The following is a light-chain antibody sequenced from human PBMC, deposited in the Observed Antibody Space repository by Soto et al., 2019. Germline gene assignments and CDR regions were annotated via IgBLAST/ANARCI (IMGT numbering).Light chain of an antibody. CDR3: MQGTRWPLT. Sequence: DVVMTQSPLSLPVTLVQAASISCRSSQSLVDSAGTTYLRWFQQRPGQSPRRIIYKDSTRDSGVPDRFSDNGSFCGFTLKISSVEAEDVGVYYCMQGTRWPLTFGPSTKVDIK. J-gene: IGKJ3*01. V-gene: IGKV2-30*01. CDR2: KDS. CDR1: QSLVDSAGTTY.